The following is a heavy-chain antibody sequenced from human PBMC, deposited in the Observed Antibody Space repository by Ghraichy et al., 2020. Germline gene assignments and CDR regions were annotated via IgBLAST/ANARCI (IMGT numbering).Heavy chain of an antibody. V-gene: IGHV1-58*01. D-gene: IGHD4-17*01. CDR3: AAEPALYGDPDTNYYGMDV. CDR1: GFTFTSSA. CDR2: IVVGSGNT. Sequence: SVKVSCKASGFTFTSSAVQWVRQARGQRLEWIGWIVVGSGNTNYAQKFQERVTITRDMSTSTAYMELSSLRSEDTAVYYCAAEPALYGDPDTNYYGMDVWGQGTMVTVTS. J-gene: IGHJ6*02.